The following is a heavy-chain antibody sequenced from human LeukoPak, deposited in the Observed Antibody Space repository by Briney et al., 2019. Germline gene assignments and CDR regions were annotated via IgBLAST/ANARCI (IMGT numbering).Heavy chain of an antibody. CDR2: ISYDGSNK. J-gene: IGHJ4*02. Sequence: QPGRSLRLSCAASGFTLSSYAMHWVRQAPGKGLEWVAVISYDGSNKYYADSVKGRFTISRDNSKNTLYLQMNSLRAEDTAVYYCARGFWSSDYRGQGTLVTVSS. D-gene: IGHD2-8*02. CDR1: GFTLSSYA. V-gene: IGHV3-30-3*01. CDR3: ARGFWSSDY.